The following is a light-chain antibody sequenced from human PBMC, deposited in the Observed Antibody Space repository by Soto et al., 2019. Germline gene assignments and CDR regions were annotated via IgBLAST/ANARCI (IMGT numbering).Light chain of an antibody. CDR1: QDIGGY. CDR2: AAS. Sequence: DIQMTQSPSSLSASVGHRVTITCRASQDIGGYLAWFQQKPGKAPKSLIYAASSLRPGVASKFSGSGSGTEFTLTIDSLQPEDFASYYCQQYKSHPYTFGQGTKVEIK. CDR3: QQYKSHPYT. J-gene: IGKJ2*01. V-gene: IGKV1-16*02.